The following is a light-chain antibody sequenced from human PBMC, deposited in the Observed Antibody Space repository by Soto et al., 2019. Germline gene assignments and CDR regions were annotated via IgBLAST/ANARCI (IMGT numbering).Light chain of an antibody. CDR3: QQYNDWPIT. CDR2: GAS. J-gene: IGKJ4*01. CDR1: QSINNN. Sequence: EIVMTQSPATLSVSPGERATLSCRASQSINNNLAWYQQKSGQGPRLLIYGASSRATGTPARFSGSGSGTGFTLTSSSLQSEDCAIYYGQQYNDWPITFGGGTKVEIK. V-gene: IGKV3-15*01.